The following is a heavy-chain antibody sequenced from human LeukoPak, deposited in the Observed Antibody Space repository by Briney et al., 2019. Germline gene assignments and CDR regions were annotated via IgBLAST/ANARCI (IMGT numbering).Heavy chain of an antibody. CDR2: IHDSGST. Sequence: SETLSLTCTDSGASISSGDYHWNWLRQSPGEGLEWIGFIHDSGSTYYNPSLKSRVTISRDISKKQFSLKLSSVTAADTAVYYCARGFGSGSYYYGWFDPWGQGTLVTVSS. V-gene: IGHV4-30-4*01. CDR1: GASISSGDYH. D-gene: IGHD3-10*01. CDR3: ARGFGSGSYYYGWFDP. J-gene: IGHJ5*02.